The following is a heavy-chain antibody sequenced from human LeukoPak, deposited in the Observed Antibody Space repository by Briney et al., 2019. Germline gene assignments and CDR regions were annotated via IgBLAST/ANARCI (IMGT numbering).Heavy chain of an antibody. D-gene: IGHD5-24*01. CDR3: AKALPRMATHYFDY. CDR1: AFTFSSYW. Sequence: SGGSLRLSCAASAFTFSSYWMHWVRQAPGKGLEWVSAISGSGGSTYYADSVKGRFTISRDNSKNTLYLQMNSLRAEDTAVYYCAKALPRMATHYFDYWGQGTLVTVSS. V-gene: IGHV3-23*01. J-gene: IGHJ4*02. CDR2: ISGSGGST.